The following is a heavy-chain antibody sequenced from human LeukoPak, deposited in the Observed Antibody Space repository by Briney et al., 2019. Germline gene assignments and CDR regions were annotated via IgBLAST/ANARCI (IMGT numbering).Heavy chain of an antibody. Sequence: GGSQRLSCEVSGSSFDYYGMSWARQAPGKGLEWVSLSYDSGSTYYADSVKGGFTISRDSSKTTLYLQMNSLRAEDTAVYYPARAKGNIAAAGHYFDYWGQGTLVTVSS. CDR3: ARAKGNIAAAGHYFDY. CDR2: SYDSGST. V-gene: IGHV3-53*01. D-gene: IGHD6-13*01. CDR1: GSSFDYYG. J-gene: IGHJ4*02.